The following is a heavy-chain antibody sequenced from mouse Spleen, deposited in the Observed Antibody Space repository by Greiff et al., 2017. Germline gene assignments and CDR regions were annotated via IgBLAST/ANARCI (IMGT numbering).Heavy chain of an antibody. D-gene: IGHD2-1*01. CDR3: ASLPWSMGGCAY. CDR1: GYAFSSSW. V-gene: IGHV1-82*01. Sequence: VQLVESGPELVKPGASVKISCKASGYAFSSSWMNWVKQRPGKGLEWIGRIYPGDGDTNYNGKFKGKATLTADKSSSTAYMQLSSLTSEDSAVYFCASLPWSMGGCAYWGQGTLVTVSA. CDR2: IYPGDGDT. J-gene: IGHJ3*01.